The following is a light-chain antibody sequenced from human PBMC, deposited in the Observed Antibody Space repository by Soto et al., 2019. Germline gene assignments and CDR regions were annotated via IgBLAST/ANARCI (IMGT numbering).Light chain of an antibody. CDR3: QQYYSYPPIT. V-gene: IGKV1-8*01. J-gene: IGKJ5*01. CDR1: QGISSY. Sequence: AIRMTQSPSSFSASTGDRVTITCRASQGISSYLAWYQQKPGKAPKLLIYAASTLQSGVPSRFSGSGSGTDFTLTIRCLQSGDCATYYCQQYYSYPPITFGPGTRLEIK. CDR2: AAS.